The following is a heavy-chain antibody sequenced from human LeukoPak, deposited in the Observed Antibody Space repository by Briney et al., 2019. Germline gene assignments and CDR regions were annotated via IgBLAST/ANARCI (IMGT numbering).Heavy chain of an antibody. Sequence: GGSLRLSCAASGFTFSSYGMNWVRQAPGKGLEWVSSISSSSSYIYYADSVKGRFTISRDNAKNSLYLQMNSLRAEDTAVYYCARVWAAALDYWGQGTLVTVSS. CDR3: ARVWAAALDY. D-gene: IGHD6-13*01. CDR1: GFTFSSYG. CDR2: ISSSSSYI. J-gene: IGHJ4*02. V-gene: IGHV3-21*01.